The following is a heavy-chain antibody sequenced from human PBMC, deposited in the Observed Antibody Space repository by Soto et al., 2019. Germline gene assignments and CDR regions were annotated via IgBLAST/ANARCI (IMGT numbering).Heavy chain of an antibody. CDR2: IYHSGST. Sequence: SETLSLTCTVSGYSISSGYYWGWIRQPPGKGLEWIGSIYHSGSTYYNPSLKSRVTISVDTSKNQFSLKLSSVTAADTAVYYCARGQGKKESGWYDKYFDYWGQGTLVTVSS. CDR3: ARGQGKKESGWYDKYFDY. J-gene: IGHJ4*02. CDR1: GYSISSGYY. V-gene: IGHV4-38-2*02. D-gene: IGHD6-19*01.